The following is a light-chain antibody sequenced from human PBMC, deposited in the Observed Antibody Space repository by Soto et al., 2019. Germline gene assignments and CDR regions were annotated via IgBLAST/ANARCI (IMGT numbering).Light chain of an antibody. CDR2: DVT. CDR1: TSDIGAYIY. CDR3: SSYTTINTVVL. V-gene: IGLV2-14*03. Sequence: QSALTQPASVSGSPGQSITFSCTGTTSDIGAYIYVSWYQHHPGKAPKLLIYDVTARPSGVSDRFSGSKSGTTASLTISGLQAEDEADYFCSSYTTINTVVLFGGGTKLTVL. J-gene: IGLJ3*02.